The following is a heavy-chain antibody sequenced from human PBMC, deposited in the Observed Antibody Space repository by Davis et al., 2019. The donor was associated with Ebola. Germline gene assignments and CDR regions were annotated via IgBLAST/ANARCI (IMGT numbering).Heavy chain of an antibody. CDR3: ARLTQLSWFDP. Sequence: SETLSLTCTVSGGSISSSSYYWDWIRQPPGKGLEWIGSIYYSGSTYYNPSLKSRVTISVDTSKNQFSLKLSSVTAADTAVYYCARLTQLSWFDPWGQGTLVTVSS. CDR2: IYYSGST. CDR1: GGSISSSSYY. J-gene: IGHJ5*02. V-gene: IGHV4-39*07. D-gene: IGHD6-13*01.